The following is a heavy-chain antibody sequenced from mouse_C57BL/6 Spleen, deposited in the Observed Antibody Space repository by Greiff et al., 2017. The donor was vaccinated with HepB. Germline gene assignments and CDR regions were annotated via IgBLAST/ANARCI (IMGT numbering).Heavy chain of an antibody. Sequence: QVQLQQSGAELVKPGASVKMSCKASGYTFTSYWITWVKQRPGQGLEWIGDIYPGSGSTNYNEKFKSKATLTVDTSSSTAYMQLSSLTSEDSAVYYCAREGYYGSSYFYYAMDYWGQGTSVTVSS. CDR2: IYPGSGST. CDR1: GYTFTSYW. D-gene: IGHD1-1*01. V-gene: IGHV1-55*01. CDR3: AREGYYGSSYFYYAMDY. J-gene: IGHJ4*01.